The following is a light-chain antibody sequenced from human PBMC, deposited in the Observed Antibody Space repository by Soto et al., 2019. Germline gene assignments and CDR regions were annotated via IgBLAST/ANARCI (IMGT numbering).Light chain of an antibody. CDR3: QQYNNWPGT. CDR2: GAS. CDR1: HSVSSNY. V-gene: IGKV3-20*01. J-gene: IGKJ1*01. Sequence: EVVLTQSPGTLSLSPGERATLSCRASHSVSSNYLAWYQQKPGQAPRLLIYGASNRATGISDRFSGSGSGTDFTLTISSLEPEDFAVYYCQQYNNWPGTFGQGTKVDIK.